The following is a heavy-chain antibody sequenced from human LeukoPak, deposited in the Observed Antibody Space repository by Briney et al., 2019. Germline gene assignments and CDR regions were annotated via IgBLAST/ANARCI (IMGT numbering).Heavy chain of an antibody. J-gene: IGHJ4*02. CDR1: GFTFNNYA. Sequence: GGSLRLSCAASGFTFNNYAMSWVRQAPGKVLEWVSAISDSGGRTYCADSVKGRFTISRDNSKNTLDLQMNSLRAEDTAVYYCAKDRACGQWNCQGSDYWGQGTLVTVSS. V-gene: IGHV3-23*01. CDR2: ISDSGGRT. CDR3: AKDRACGQWNCQGSDY. D-gene: IGHD1-7*01.